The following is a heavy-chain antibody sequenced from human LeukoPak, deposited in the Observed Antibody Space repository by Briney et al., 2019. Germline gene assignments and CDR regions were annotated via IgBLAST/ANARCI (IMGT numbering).Heavy chain of an antibody. D-gene: IGHD3-22*01. V-gene: IGHV1-69*05. CDR3: ARDPEYYYDSSGYPSPGQYFQH. Sequence: GSSVKVSCKASGGTFSSYAISWVRQAPGQGLEWMGGIILIFGIANYAQEFQGRVTITTDESTGTAYMELSSLRSEDTAVYYCARDPEYYYDSSGYPSPGQYFQHWGQGTLVTVSS. J-gene: IGHJ1*01. CDR2: IILIFGIA. CDR1: GGTFSSYA.